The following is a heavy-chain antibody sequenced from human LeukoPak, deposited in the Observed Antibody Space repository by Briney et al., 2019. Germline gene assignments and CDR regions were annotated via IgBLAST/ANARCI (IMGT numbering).Heavy chain of an antibody. D-gene: IGHD3-10*01. CDR1: VGWLRGYY. Sequence: AVSVSVTRVVYVGWLRGYYWSWMRQPPGKGREWSGEVNQSGSPNYNTSLTSRVNRSVHKSKNQFSLKLSSVTAADPPVYYCARGLISPNYYGSGSYYPRTQTCDYWGQGTLVTVSS. CDR2: VNQSGSP. CDR3: ARGLISPNYYGSGSYYPRTQTCDY. J-gene: IGHJ4*02. V-gene: IGHV4-34*01.